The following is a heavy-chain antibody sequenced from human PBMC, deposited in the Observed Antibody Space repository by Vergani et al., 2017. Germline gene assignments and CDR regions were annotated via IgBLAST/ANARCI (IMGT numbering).Heavy chain of an antibody. CDR1: GFPFSTYA. J-gene: IGHJ4*02. D-gene: IGHD2-2*01. V-gene: IGHV3-23*01. CDR3: ARASCTPSSCYVDY. Sequence: EVQLLESGGGLVQPGGSLRLSCAASGFPFSTYAMSWVRQAPGKGLEWVSAISGSGGSTYYADSVTGRFTIARANSKKTLYRQMNSLSAEDTAVYYCARASCTPSSCYVDYWGQGTLATVSS. CDR2: ISGSGGST.